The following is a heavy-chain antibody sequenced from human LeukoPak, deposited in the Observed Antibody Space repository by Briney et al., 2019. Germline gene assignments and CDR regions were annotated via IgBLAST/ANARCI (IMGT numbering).Heavy chain of an antibody. Sequence: GRSLRLSCAASGFTFSSYAMHWVRQAPGKGLEWGAVISYDGSNKYYADSVKGRFTISRDNSKNTLYLQMNSLRAEDTAVYYCARGGDYYDSNGFDYWGQGTLVTVSS. D-gene: IGHD3-22*01. CDR1: GFTFSSYA. V-gene: IGHV3-30-3*01. CDR3: ARGGDYYDSNGFDY. CDR2: ISYDGSNK. J-gene: IGHJ4*02.